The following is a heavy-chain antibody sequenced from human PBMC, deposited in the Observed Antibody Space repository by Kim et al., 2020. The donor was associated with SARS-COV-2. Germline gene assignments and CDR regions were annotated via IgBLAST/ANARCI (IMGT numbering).Heavy chain of an antibody. V-gene: IGHV1-18*01. D-gene: IGHD6-13*01. J-gene: IGHJ3*02. CDR2: ISAYNGNT. CDR1: GYTFTSYG. Sequence: ASVKVSCKASGYTFTSYGISWVRQAPGQGLEWMGWISAYNGNTNYAQKLQGRVTMTTDTSTSKAYMELRSLRSDDTAVYYCARSNRIADAFDIWGQGTMVTVSS. CDR3: ARSNRIADAFDI.